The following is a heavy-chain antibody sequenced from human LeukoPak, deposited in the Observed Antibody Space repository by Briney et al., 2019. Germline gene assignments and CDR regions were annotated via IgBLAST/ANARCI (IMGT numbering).Heavy chain of an antibody. CDR2: LSSSGTNI. CDR1: GFTFCDYC. V-gene: IGHV3-11*01. CDR3: ARGEAYCGGDCSFFDY. J-gene: IGHJ4*02. Sequence: GGYLSLYCAASGFTFCDYCMSWIRQAPGQGLEWVSYLSSSGTNIYYAYSGKGRFTVAKATAKNSLYLQMNSRRAEDTAVYYCARGEAYCGGDCSFFDYWGQGTLVTVSS. D-gene: IGHD2-21*02.